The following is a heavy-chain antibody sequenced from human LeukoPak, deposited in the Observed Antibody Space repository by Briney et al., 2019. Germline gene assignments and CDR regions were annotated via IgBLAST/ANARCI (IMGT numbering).Heavy chain of an antibody. CDR3: ACSRLYYYDSSGYPDQTDY. D-gene: IGHD3-22*01. Sequence: PSETLSLTCTVSGGSISSYYWSWIRQPAGKGLEWIGRIYTSGSTNYNPSLKSRVPMSVDTSKNQFSLKLSSVTAADTAVYYCACSRLYYYDSSGYPDQTDYWGQGTLVTVSS. CDR1: GGSISSYY. J-gene: IGHJ4*02. V-gene: IGHV4-4*07. CDR2: IYTSGST.